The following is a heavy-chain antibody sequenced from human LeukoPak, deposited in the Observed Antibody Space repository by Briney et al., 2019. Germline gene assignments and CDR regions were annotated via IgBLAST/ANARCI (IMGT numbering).Heavy chain of an antibody. CDR2: IYPGDSDT. J-gene: IGHJ3*02. CDR3: ARLCRMVVTSSAPADAFDI. D-gene: IGHD4-23*01. CDR1: GYSFTSYW. Sequence: GESLKISCKGSGYSFTSYWIGWVRQTPGKGLEWMGIIYPGDSDTRYSPSFQGQVTISADKSISTAYLQWSSLKASDTAMYYCARLCRMVVTSSAPADAFDIWGQGTMVTVSS. V-gene: IGHV5-51*01.